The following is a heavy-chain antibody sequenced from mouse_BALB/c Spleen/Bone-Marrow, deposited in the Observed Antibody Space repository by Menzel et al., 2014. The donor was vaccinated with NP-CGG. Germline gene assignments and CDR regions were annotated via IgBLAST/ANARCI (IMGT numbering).Heavy chain of an antibody. CDR3: AYYRYDEGGFAF. J-gene: IGHJ3*01. Sequence: VQLQQSGAELVKPGASVKLSCTASGFNIKDTYMHWVKQRPEQGLEWIVGIDPANGNTKYDPKFQGKATITADTSSNTAYLQLSSPTSEDTAVYCCAYYRYDEGGFAFWGQGTLVTVSA. V-gene: IGHV14-3*02. CDR2: IDPANGNT. D-gene: IGHD2-14*01. CDR1: GFNIKDTY.